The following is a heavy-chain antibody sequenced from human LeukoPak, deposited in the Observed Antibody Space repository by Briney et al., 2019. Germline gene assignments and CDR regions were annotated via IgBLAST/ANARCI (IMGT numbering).Heavy chain of an antibody. CDR3: ARDYEFFSGYYYGMDV. J-gene: IGHJ6*02. D-gene: IGHD3/OR15-3a*01. V-gene: IGHV4-39*07. CDR1: GVSISGSFYY. Sequence: SETLSLTCTVSGVSISGSFYYWGWIRQPPGKGLEWIGSIYYGGSTYYNPSLKSRVTISVDTSKNQFSLRLSSVTAADTAVYYCARDYEFFSGYYYGMDVWGQGTTVTVSS. CDR2: IYYGGST.